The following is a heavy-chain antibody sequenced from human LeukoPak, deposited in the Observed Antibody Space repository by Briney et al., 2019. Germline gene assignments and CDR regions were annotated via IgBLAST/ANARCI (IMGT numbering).Heavy chain of an antibody. V-gene: IGHV1-18*01. Sequence: GHSVKVSCKASAYTFTSYGVGCVRPPPGQGLEWMGWISAFNGNTNYAQKLQDRLTMSTDTPTRPAYMELRSLRADDTAVYYCARDSYCRGGSCYTRYYYYGMDVWGQGTTVTVSS. CDR3: ARDSYCRGGSCYTRYYYYGMDV. J-gene: IGHJ6*02. CDR1: AYTFTSYG. D-gene: IGHD2-15*01. CDR2: ISAFNGNT.